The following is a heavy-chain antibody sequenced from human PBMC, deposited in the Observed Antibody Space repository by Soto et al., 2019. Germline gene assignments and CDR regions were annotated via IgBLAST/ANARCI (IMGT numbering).Heavy chain of an antibody. CDR3: ARITLSGFYYYYGMDV. Sequence: QVQLVQSGAEVKKPGASVKVSCKASGYTFTSYGISWVRQAPGQGLEWMGWISAYNGNTNYAQKLQGRVTMTTDTSTSTAYMEPRSLRSDDTAVYYCARITLSGFYYYYGMDVWGQGTTVTVSS. CDR1: GYTFTSYG. D-gene: IGHD3-22*01. J-gene: IGHJ6*02. V-gene: IGHV1-18*01. CDR2: ISAYNGNT.